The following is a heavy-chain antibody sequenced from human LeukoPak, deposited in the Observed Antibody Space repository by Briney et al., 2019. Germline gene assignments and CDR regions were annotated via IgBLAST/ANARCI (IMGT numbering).Heavy chain of an antibody. Sequence: PGGSLRPSCAASGFTFSNAWMNWVRQAPGKGLEWVSYISSASTYIYYADSVKGRFTISRDNAKNSLYLQMNSLRAEDTAMYYCARLVWDTTMADGDIDSWGQGTLLIVSS. D-gene: IGHD5-18*01. J-gene: IGHJ4*02. CDR2: ISSASTYI. CDR3: ARLVWDTTMADGDIDS. V-gene: IGHV3-21*01. CDR1: GFTFSNAW.